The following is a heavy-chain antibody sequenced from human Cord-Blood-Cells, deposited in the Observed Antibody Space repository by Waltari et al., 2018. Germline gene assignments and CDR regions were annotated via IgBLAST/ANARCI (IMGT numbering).Heavy chain of an antibody. CDR3: ARDGTPGEWELLKWFDP. CDR1: GFTFSSYS. Sequence: EVQLVESGGGLVKPGGSLRLSCAASGFTFSSYSMNWVRQAPGKGLEWVSSISSSSYIYYADSVKGRFTISRDNAKNSLYLQMNSLRAEDTAVYYCARDGTPGEWELLKWFDPWGQGTLVTVSS. J-gene: IGHJ5*02. CDR2: ISSSSYI. V-gene: IGHV3-21*01. D-gene: IGHD1-26*01.